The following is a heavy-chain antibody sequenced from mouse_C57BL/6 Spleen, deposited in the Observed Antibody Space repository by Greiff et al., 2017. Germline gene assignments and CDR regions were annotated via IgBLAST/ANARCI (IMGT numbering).Heavy chain of an antibody. CDR2: ISYDGSN. Sequence: EVQVVESGPGLVKPSQSLSLTCSVTGYSITSGYYWNWIRQFPGNKLEWMGYISYDGSNNYNPSLKNRISITRDTSKNQFFLKLNSVTTEDTATYYCARTRIYDGYYPWYFDVWGTGTTVTVSS. CDR3: ARTRIYDGYYPWYFDV. V-gene: IGHV3-6*01. J-gene: IGHJ1*03. D-gene: IGHD2-3*01. CDR1: GYSITSGYY.